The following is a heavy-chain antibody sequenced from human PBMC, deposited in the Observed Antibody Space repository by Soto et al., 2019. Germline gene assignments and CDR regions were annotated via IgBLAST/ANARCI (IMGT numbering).Heavy chain of an antibody. D-gene: IGHD6-13*01. Sequence: QVQLVQSGAEVKKPGASVKVSCKACGYTFTGYYMHWVRQAPGQGLEWMGWINPSSGGTNYAQKFQGWVTMTRDTSISTAYMELSRLRSDDTAVYYCARDFNSSSWNNWFDPWGQGTLDTVSS. CDR3: ARDFNSSSWNNWFDP. J-gene: IGHJ5*02. CDR2: INPSSGGT. CDR1: GYTFTGYY. V-gene: IGHV1-2*04.